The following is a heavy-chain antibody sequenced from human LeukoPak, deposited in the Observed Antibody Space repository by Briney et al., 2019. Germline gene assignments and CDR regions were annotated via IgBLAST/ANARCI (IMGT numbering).Heavy chain of an antibody. D-gene: IGHD4-23*01. J-gene: IGHJ3*02. CDR1: GGSISSYY. Sequence: SETLSLTCTVSGGSISSYYWSWIWQPPGKGLEWIGYIYYSGSTNYNPSLKSRVTISVDTSKNQFSLKLSSVTAADTAVYYCARSHGGNFPSAFDIWGQGTMVTVSS. CDR3: ARSHGGNFPSAFDI. V-gene: IGHV4-59*01. CDR2: IYYSGST.